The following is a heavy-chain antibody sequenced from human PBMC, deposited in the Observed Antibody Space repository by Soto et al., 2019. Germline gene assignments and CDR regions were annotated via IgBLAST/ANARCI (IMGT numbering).Heavy chain of an antibody. V-gene: IGHV4-39*01. CDR2: IYYSGST. Sequence: SETLSLTCTVSGGSISSSSYYWGWIRQPPGKGLQWIGSIYYSGSTYYNPSLKSRVTISVDTSKNQFSLKLSSVTAADTAVYYCARSYGSGSYISYYGMDVWGQGTTVTVSS. D-gene: IGHD3-10*01. CDR1: GGSISSSSYY. CDR3: ARSYGSGSYISYYGMDV. J-gene: IGHJ6*02.